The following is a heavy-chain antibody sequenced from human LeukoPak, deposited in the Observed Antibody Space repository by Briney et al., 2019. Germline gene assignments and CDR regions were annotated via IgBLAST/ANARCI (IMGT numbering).Heavy chain of an antibody. D-gene: IGHD3-3*01. CDR1: GFTLSSSS. CDR3: AKGTIFGVVIPTSYGMDV. Sequence: PGGSLRLSCAASGFTLSSSSMNWVRQAPGKGLEWVSFISSSSSYIYYADSVKGRFTISRDNAKNSLYLQMNSLRAEDTAVYYCAKGTIFGVVIPTSYGMDVWGQGTTVTVSS. J-gene: IGHJ6*02. V-gene: IGHV3-21*01. CDR2: ISSSSSYI.